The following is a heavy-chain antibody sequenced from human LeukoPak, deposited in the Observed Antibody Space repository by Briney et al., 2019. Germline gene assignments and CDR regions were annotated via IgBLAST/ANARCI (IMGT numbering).Heavy chain of an antibody. CDR1: GGSISSYY. CDR2: IYTSGST. Sequence: SETLSLTCTVSGGSISSYYWSWIRQPAGKGLEWIGRIYTSGSTNYNPSLKSRVTMSVDTSKNQFSLKLSSVTAADTAVYYCARVVYCSSTSCYHFDFWVQGTLVTVSS. CDR3: ARVVYCSSTSCYHFDF. J-gene: IGHJ4*02. D-gene: IGHD2-2*01. V-gene: IGHV4-4*07.